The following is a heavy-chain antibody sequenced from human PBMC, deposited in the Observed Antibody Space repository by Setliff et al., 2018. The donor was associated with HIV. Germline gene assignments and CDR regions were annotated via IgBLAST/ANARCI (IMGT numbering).Heavy chain of an antibody. CDR1: GGTFDKYA. V-gene: IGHV1-69*10. D-gene: IGHD4-17*01. J-gene: IGHJ1*01. Sequence: GASVKVSCKASGGTFDKYAINWVRQAPGQGLEWMGGIIPHLGLTNYAHNFLGRVTVTADTSTNTAFMDLSSLRFDDTAVYYCAGEYGAGFEHRGRGTLVT. CDR3: AGEYGAGFEH. CDR2: IIPHLGLT.